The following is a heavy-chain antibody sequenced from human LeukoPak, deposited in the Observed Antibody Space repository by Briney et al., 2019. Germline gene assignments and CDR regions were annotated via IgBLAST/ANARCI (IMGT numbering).Heavy chain of an antibody. J-gene: IGHJ4*02. V-gene: IGHV4-34*01. Sequence: PSETLSLTCAVYGGSSSGYYWSWIRQPPGKGLEWIGEINHSGSTNYNPSLKSRVTISVDTSKNQFSLKLSSVTAADTAVYYCARDVTRRIRKYYFDYWGQGTLVTVSS. CDR3: ARDVTRRIRKYYFDY. D-gene: IGHD4-17*01. CDR1: GGSSSGYY. CDR2: INHSGST.